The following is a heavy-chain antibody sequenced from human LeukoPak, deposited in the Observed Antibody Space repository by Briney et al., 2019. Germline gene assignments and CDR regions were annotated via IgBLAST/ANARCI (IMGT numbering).Heavy chain of an antibody. CDR2: IVPIFGIT. CDR3: ARGEGPRTSGGDY. CDR1: GGTFSRSA. V-gene: IGHV1-69*13. J-gene: IGHJ4*02. Sequence: ASVKVSCKASGGTFSRSAISWVRQAPGQGLEWMGGIVPIFGITNYAQKFQGRVTVTADESTNTAYMELSSLRSDDTAVYYCARGEGPRTSGGDYWGQGTLVTVSS. D-gene: IGHD1-14*01.